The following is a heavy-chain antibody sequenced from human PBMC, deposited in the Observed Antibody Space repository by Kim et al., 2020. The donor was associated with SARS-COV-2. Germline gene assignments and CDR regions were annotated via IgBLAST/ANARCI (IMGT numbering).Heavy chain of an antibody. D-gene: IGHD3-10*01. J-gene: IGHJ4*01. Sequence: GGSLRLSCAASGFTFSSYGMHWVRQAPGKGLEWVAFVWYDGTNKYYADSVKGRFTVSRNTSNLFLQMNSLRGEDTAMYYCARGLPGRAMVRGAKFDYWG. V-gene: IGHV3-33*01. CDR3: ARGLPGRAMVRGAKFDY. CDR2: VWYDGTNK. CDR1: GFTFSSYG.